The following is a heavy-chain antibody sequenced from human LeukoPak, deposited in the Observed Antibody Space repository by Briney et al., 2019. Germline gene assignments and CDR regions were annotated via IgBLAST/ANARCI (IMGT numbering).Heavy chain of an antibody. J-gene: IGHJ4*02. CDR2: IIPIFGTA. CDR3: ARGGVPVVAASFDY. Sequence: SVKVSCRASGGTFSSYAISWVLQAPGQGLEWMGGIIPIFGTANYAQKFQGRVTITTDESKSTDYMELSSLRSEDTAVYYCARGGVPVVAASFDYWGQGTLVTVSS. D-gene: IGHD2-15*01. CDR1: GGTFSSYA. V-gene: IGHV1-69*05.